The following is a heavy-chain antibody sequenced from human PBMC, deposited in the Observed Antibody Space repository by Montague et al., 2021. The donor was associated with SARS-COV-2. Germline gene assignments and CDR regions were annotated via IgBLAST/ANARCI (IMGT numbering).Heavy chain of an antibody. J-gene: IGHJ4*02. CDR1: GFTFSSYA. CDR2: ISYDGSNK. CDR3: ARDGSWHYDSSGYYYRPHLGGGASYFDY. Sequence: SLRLSCAASGFTFSSYAMHWVRQAPGKGLEWVAVISYDGSNKYYADSVKGRFTISRDNSKNTLYLQMNSLRAEDTAVYYCARDGSWHYDSSGYYYRPHLGGGASYFDYWGQGTLVTVSS. V-gene: IGHV3-30-3*01. D-gene: IGHD3-22*01.